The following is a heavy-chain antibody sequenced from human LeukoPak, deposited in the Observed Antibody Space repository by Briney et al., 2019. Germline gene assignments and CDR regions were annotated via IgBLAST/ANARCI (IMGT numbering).Heavy chain of an antibody. V-gene: IGHV1-2*02. CDR2: INPNSGGT. D-gene: IGHD4-23*01. J-gene: IGHJ2*01. CDR3: ARDTPYGGQLSYWYFDL. CDR1: GYTFTGYY. Sequence: ASVKVSCKASGYTFTGYYMHWVRQAPGQGLEWMGWINPNSGGTNYAQKFQGRVTMTRDTSISTAYMELSRLRSDDTAVYYCARDTPYGGQLSYWYFDLWGRGTLVTVSS.